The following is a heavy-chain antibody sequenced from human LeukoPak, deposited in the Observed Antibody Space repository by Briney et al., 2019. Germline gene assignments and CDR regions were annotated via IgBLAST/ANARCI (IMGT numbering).Heavy chain of an antibody. Sequence: GGSLRLSCAASGFTFNSYWMTWVRQAPGKGLEWVSSISSSSSYIYYADSVKGRFTISRDNAKNSLYLQMNSLRAEDTAVYYCARQVLYYYDSSGSFPSFDPWGQGTLVTVSS. V-gene: IGHV3-21*01. J-gene: IGHJ5*02. CDR1: GFTFNSYW. D-gene: IGHD3-22*01. CDR3: ARQVLYYYDSSGSFPSFDP. CDR2: ISSSSSYI.